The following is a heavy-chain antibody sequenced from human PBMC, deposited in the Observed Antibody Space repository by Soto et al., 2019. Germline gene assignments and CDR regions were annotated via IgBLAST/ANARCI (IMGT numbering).Heavy chain of an antibody. J-gene: IGHJ6*02. D-gene: IGHD3-16*01. CDR3: SRGGLGLGGGRPFYNYGMDV. V-gene: IGHV5-51*01. CDR2: VYPGESKT. Sequence: GESLKLSCKGSGYRFTAYWIGWVRQKPGEGPEWMGGVYPGESKTRYTPSFQGQLTISVDKSISTAYLQWSSLKTADTAMYYYSRGGLGLGGGRPFYNYGMDVWGQGTTVTV. CDR1: GYRFTAYW.